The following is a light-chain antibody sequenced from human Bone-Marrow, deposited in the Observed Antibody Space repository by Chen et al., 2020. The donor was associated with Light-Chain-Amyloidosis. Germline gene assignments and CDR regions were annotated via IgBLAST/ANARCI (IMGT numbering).Light chain of an antibody. CDR1: SSDIGYYMY. CDR2: DVT. CDR3: TSYRVMNSIV. V-gene: IGLV2-14*03. Sequence: SALTQPASLSWSTGQAITISCTGTSSDIGYYMYVSWYQHHPGKAPKLIIFDVTKRPSGVSDRFSGSKSGNTASLTISGLQAEDEADYYCTSYRVMNSIVFGTGTKISVL. J-gene: IGLJ1*01.